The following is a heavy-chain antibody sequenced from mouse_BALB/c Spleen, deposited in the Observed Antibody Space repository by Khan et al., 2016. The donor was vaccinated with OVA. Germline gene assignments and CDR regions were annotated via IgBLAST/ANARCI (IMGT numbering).Heavy chain of an antibody. CDR3: ARGGFAY. CDR1: GFTFIDYG. Sequence: LVESGGGLVQPGGSRKLSCAASGFTFIDYGMAWVRQTPGKGPEWIAFISSVAYSIYYADTVTGRFTISRENAKNTLYLEMSSLGSDDTAMYYCARGGFAYWGQGTLVTVSA. J-gene: IGHJ3*01. V-gene: IGHV5-15*02. CDR2: ISSVAYSI.